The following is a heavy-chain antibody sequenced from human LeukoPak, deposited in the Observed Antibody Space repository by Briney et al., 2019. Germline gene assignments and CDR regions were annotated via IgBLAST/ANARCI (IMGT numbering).Heavy chain of an antibody. J-gene: IGHJ4*02. V-gene: IGHV1-8*01. CDR1: GFTFTSYD. Sequence: GASVKVSCRASGFTFTSYDINWVRQSTGQGLEWMGWMNPNNSDIGYAQKFQGRVTMTRNTSIGTAYMELSSLRSEDTAIYYCVRVPPGTTIYAYWGQGTLVTVSS. D-gene: IGHD1-14*01. CDR2: MNPNNSDI. CDR3: VRVPPGTTIYAY.